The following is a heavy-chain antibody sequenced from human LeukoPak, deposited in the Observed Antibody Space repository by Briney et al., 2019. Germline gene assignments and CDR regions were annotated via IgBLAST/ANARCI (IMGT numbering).Heavy chain of an antibody. J-gene: IGHJ5*02. Sequence: GGSLRLSCAASGFTFSSYSMNWVRQAPGKGLEWVSYISSSSSTIYYADSVKGRFTISRDNAKNSLYLQMNSLRAEDTAVYYCARNRKELLLGDWFDPWGQGTLVTVSS. D-gene: IGHD2-15*01. V-gene: IGHV3-48*04. CDR2: ISSSSSTI. CDR1: GFTFSSYS. CDR3: ARNRKELLLGDWFDP.